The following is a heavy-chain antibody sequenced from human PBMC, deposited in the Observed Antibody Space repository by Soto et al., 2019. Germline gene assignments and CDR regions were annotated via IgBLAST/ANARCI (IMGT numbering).Heavy chain of an antibody. CDR3: ARRGGDYIWGSYLGGYNWFDP. D-gene: IGHD3-16*02. J-gene: IGHJ5*02. V-gene: IGHV4-31*03. Sequence: SETLSLTCTVSGGSISSGGYYWSWIRQHPGKGLEWIGYIYYSGSTYYNPSLKSRVTISVDTSKNQFSLKLSSVTAADTAVYYCARRGGDYIWGSYLGGYNWFDPWGQGTLVTVSS. CDR1: GGSISSGGYY. CDR2: IYYSGST.